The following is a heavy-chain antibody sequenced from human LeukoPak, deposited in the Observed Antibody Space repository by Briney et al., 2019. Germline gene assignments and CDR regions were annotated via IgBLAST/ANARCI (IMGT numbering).Heavy chain of an antibody. CDR1: GGTFSRYA. D-gene: IGHD3-10*01. Sequence: SVKVSCKASGGTFSRYAINWVRQAPGQGLEWMGRIIPILSITNYAQKFQGRVTITADKSTSTAYMELSGLRSEDTAVYYCARDLHWGSDYYGSGSYPLGYFDYWGQGTLVTVSS. V-gene: IGHV1-69*04. CDR2: IIPILSIT. J-gene: IGHJ4*02. CDR3: ARDLHWGSDYYGSGSYPLGYFDY.